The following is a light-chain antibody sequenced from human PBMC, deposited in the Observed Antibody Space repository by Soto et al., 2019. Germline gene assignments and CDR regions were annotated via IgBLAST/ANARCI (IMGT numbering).Light chain of an antibody. CDR2: GAS. Sequence: EIVMTQSPATLSVSPVEIATLSCRASQSVSSNLAWYQQKPGQAPRLLIYGASTRATGIPARFSGSGSGTEFTLTISSLQSEDFAVYYCQQYNNWLTFGGGTRLEIK. CDR3: QQYNNWLT. J-gene: IGKJ5*01. CDR1: QSVSSN. V-gene: IGKV3-15*01.